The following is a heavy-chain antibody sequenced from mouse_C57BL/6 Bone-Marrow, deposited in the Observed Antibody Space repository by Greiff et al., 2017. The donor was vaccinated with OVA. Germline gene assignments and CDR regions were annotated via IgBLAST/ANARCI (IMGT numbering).Heavy chain of an antibody. V-gene: IGHV1-7*01. J-gene: IGHJ4*01. CDR1: GYTFTSYW. Sequence: VQLKQSGAELAKPGASVKLSCKASGYTFTSYWMHWVKQRPGQGLEWIGYINPSSGYTKYNQKFKDKATLTADNSSSTAYMQLSSLTYEDYTVYYCARSGYSPCYAMDYWGQGTSVTGSS. CDR2: INPSSGYT. D-gene: IGHD2-12*01. CDR3: ARSGYSPCYAMDY.